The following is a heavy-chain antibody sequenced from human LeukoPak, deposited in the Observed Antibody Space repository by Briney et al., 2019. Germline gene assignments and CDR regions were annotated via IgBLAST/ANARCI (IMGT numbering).Heavy chain of an antibody. V-gene: IGHV3-21*01. D-gene: IGHD6-6*01. CDR1: GFTFSSYS. CDR2: ISSSSSYI. Sequence: PGGSLRLSCAASGFTFSSYSMNWVRQAPGKGLEWVSSISSSSSYIYYADSVKGRFTISRDNARNSLYLQMNSLRAEDTAVYYCARDPGSIAAHWGQGTLVTVSS. CDR3: ARDPGSIAAH. J-gene: IGHJ4*02.